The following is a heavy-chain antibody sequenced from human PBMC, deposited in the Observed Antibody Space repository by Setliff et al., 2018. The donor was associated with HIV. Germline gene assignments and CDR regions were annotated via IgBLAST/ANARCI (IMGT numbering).Heavy chain of an antibody. V-gene: IGHV1-18*01. CDR1: GYNFTIFG. J-gene: IGHJ5*01. D-gene: IGHD3-3*01. Sequence: ASVKVSCKASGYNFTIFGITWGRQAPGQGLEWMGWISAYNGNTNYAQKLQGRITLTIDTVTTTAYMDLRSLTSDDTAMYYCARAPPINFWSGYDTGPQGWFDSWGQGSLVTVSS. CDR2: ISAYNGNT. CDR3: ARAPPINFWSGYDTGPQGWFDS.